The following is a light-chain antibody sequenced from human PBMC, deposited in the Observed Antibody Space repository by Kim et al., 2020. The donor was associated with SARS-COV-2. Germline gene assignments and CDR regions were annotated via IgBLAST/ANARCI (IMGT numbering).Light chain of an antibody. Sequence: GGTVTLTCALSSGSVSTTYYPSWYQQTPGQAPRTLIYNTNSRSSGVPDRFSGSILGNKAALTITGAQADDESDYYCVLYMGSGSWVFGGGTQLTVL. CDR2: NTN. CDR1: SGSVSTTYY. V-gene: IGLV8-61*01. CDR3: VLYMGSGSWV. J-gene: IGLJ3*02.